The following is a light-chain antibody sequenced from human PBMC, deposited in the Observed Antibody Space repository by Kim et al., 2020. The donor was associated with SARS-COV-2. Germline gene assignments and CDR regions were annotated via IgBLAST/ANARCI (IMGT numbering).Light chain of an antibody. CDR3: MQGTHWPFT. J-gene: IGKJ3*01. CDR1: QGLVYPDENLY. Sequence: PPPLSCRSGQGLVYPDENLYLSLFHQSPGQSPQRLIYKVSTRDSGVPDRFSGSGSGTDFTLQIRSVEAEDVGVYYCMQGTHWPFTFGPGTKVDIK. CDR2: KVS. V-gene: IGKV2-30*01.